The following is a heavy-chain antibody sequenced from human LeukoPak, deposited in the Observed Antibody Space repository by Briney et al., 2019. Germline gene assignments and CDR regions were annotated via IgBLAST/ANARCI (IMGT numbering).Heavy chain of an antibody. V-gene: IGHV3-15*01. CDR3: TTWVDVLLWFGELTQH. CDR1: GFTFSNAW. CDR2: IKSKTDGGTT. Sequence: GGSLRLSCAASGFTFSNAWMSWVRQAPGKGLEWVGRIKSKTDGGTTDYAAPVKGRFTISRDDSKNTLYLQMNSLKTEDTAVYYCTTWVDVLLWFGELTQHWGQGTLVTVSS. D-gene: IGHD3-10*01. J-gene: IGHJ1*01.